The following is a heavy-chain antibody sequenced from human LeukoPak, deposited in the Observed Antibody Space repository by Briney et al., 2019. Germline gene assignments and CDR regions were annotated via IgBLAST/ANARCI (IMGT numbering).Heavy chain of an antibody. J-gene: IGHJ6*02. Sequence: GGSLRLSCVASVFTVRSNYMSWVRQAPGKGLEGVSFIYSGGSKYYAASVKGRFTTSRDNYKNTLYIQRNSIRAEDTAEYYCASRPYYYYGMDVWGQGTTVTVSS. CDR1: VFTVRSNY. V-gene: IGHV3-66*01. CDR2: IYSGGSK. CDR3: ASRPYYYYGMDV.